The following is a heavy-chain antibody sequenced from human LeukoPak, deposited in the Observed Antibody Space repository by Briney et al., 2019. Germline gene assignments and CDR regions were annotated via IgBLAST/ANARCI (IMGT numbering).Heavy chain of an antibody. CDR1: GGTFSSYA. CDR3: ARVTSGYENRGIDY. CDR2: SIPIFGTA. V-gene: IGHV1-69*01. D-gene: IGHD5-12*01. J-gene: IGHJ4*02. Sequence: ASVKVSCKASGGTFSSYAISWVRQAPGQGLEWMGGSIPIFGTANYAQKFQGRVTITADESTSTAYMELSSLRSEDTAVYYCARVTSGYENRGIDYWGQGTLVTVSS.